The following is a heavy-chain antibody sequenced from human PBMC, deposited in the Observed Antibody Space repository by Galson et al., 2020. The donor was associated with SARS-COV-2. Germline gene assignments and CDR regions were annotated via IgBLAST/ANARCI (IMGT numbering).Heavy chain of an antibody. V-gene: IGHV4-31*03. CDR3: ARAHQDDILTGYWCDP. CDR2: IHYSGST. CDR1: GGSISSGGYY. J-gene: IGHJ5*02. D-gene: IGHD3-9*01. Sequence: SETLSLTCTVSGGSISSGGYYWSWIRQRPGKGLEWIGYIHYSGSTYYNPSLKSRVTISVDTSKNQFSLKLSSVSAADTAVYYCARAHQDDILTGYWCDPWGRGTLVTVSS.